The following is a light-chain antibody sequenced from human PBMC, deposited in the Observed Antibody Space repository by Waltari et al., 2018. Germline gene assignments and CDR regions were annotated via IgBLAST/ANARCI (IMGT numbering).Light chain of an antibody. V-gene: IGLV3-21*04. CDR1: NIGTKS. J-gene: IGLJ1*01. CDR3: QVWDANNEPGV. Sequence: SYVLTQPPSVSVAPGETARITCGGNNIGTKSVHWYQQKRGQAPVLVISFDSDRRSGFPAGCSGPNSGNTATLTISRVEAGDEAEYFCQVWDANNEPGVFGTGTEVTVL. CDR2: FDS.